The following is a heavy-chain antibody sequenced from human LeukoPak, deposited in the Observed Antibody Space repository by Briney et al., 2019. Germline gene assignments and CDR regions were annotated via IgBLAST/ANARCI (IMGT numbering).Heavy chain of an antibody. Sequence: KTSETLSLTCTVSGGSISGYYWSWIRQPAGKGLEWIGRIYTSGSTNYNPSLKSRVTMSVDTSKNQSSLKLSSVTAADTAVYYCAREGQNGRYYYYYYMDVWGKGTTVTVSS. D-gene: IGHD1-1*01. CDR3: AREGQNGRYYYYYYMDV. J-gene: IGHJ6*03. V-gene: IGHV4-4*07. CDR2: IYTSGST. CDR1: GGSISGYY.